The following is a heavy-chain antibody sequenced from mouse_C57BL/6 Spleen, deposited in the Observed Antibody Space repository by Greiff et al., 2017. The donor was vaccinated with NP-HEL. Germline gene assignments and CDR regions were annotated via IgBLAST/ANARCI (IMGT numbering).Heavy chain of an antibody. J-gene: IGHJ3*01. D-gene: IGHD4-1*01. Sequence: EVQLQQSGPELVKPGASVKISCKASGYTFTDYYMNWVKQSHGKSLEWIGDINPNNGGTSYNQKFKGKATLTVDKSSSTAYMELRSLTSEDSAVYYCARGGGWDEFAYWGQGTLVTVSA. CDR3: ARGGGWDEFAY. CDR2: INPNNGGT. CDR1: GYTFTDYY. V-gene: IGHV1-26*01.